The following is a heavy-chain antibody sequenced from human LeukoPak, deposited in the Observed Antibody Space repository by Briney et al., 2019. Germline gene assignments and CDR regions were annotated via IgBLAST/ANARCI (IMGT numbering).Heavy chain of an antibody. CDR3: ARQRNLFGVLRYFRDGFDP. D-gene: IGHD3-9*01. CDR2: ISSRSRYI. V-gene: IGHV3-21*01. Sequence: GGSLRLSCAASGFTFSTYSMNWVRRAPGKGLEWVSSISSRSRYIYYADSVKGRFTISRDNAKNSPYLQMNSLRAEDTAVYYCARQRNLFGVLRYFRDGFDPWGQGTLVTVSS. J-gene: IGHJ5*02. CDR1: GFTFSTYS.